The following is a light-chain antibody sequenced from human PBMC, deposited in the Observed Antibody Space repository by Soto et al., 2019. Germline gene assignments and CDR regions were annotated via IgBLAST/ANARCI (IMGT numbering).Light chain of an antibody. CDR1: SSDFGIYNL. CDR3: CSFAGNRPFV. CDR2: EDT. V-gene: IGLV2-23*02. J-gene: IGLJ3*02. Sequence: QSALTQPASVSGSPGQSITLSCTATSSDFGIYNLVSWYRQHPGKAPQVLIYEDTKRPSGVSFRFSASTSGKTASLTVSRLQAEDEADYNCCSFAGNRPFVFGGGTK.